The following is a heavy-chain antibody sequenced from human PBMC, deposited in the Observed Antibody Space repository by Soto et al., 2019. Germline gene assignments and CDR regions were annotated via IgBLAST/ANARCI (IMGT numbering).Heavy chain of an antibody. Sequence: EVQLLESGGGLVQPGGSLRLSCAASGFTFSNYAMSWVRQAPGKGLEWVSYISNTGGRTNYADSVKGRFTISRDNSKNTVYLQMNSVRGEDTAIYYCAKSVYTPSNWFDPWGEGARVTVAA. J-gene: IGHJ5*02. CDR1: GFTFSNYA. D-gene: IGHD3-16*02. CDR3: AKSVYTPSNWFDP. V-gene: IGHV3-23*01. CDR2: ISNTGGRT.